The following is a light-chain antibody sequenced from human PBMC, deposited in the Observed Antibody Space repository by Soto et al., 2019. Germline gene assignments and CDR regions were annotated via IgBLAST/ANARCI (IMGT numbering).Light chain of an antibody. CDR3: QGYTSALGT. Sequence: DIQMTQSPSSLSASVGDRVTITCRASQGISNYLAWYQQKPGKVPKLLIYAASTLQSGVPSRFNGSGSGTDFAHTISSLRPKDGETYYCQGYTSALGTFXQATKLDIK. CDR2: AAS. CDR1: QGISNY. J-gene: IGKJ1*01. V-gene: IGKV1-27*01.